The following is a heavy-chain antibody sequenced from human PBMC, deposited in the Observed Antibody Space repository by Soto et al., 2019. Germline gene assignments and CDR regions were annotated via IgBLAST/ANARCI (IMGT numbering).Heavy chain of an antibody. Sequence: GGSLSLSCAASGFTFDDYAMHWVRQAPGEGLEWVSGISWNSNDVGYAVSVKGRFTISRDNAKNSLYLQMNSLRPEDTALYYCAKDTILAAGTFQHWGQGTLVTVSS. D-gene: IGHD6-13*01. CDR2: ISWNSNDV. J-gene: IGHJ1*01. V-gene: IGHV3-9*01. CDR3: AKDTILAAGTFQH. CDR1: GFTFDDYA.